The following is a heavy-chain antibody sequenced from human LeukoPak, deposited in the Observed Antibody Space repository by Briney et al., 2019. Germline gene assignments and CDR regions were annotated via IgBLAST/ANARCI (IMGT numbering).Heavy chain of an antibody. CDR2: IYTSGST. D-gene: IGHD1-1*01. CDR1: GGSISSGSYY. J-gene: IGHJ3*02. CDR3: ATGTTGTAAFDI. V-gene: IGHV4-61*02. Sequence: SETLSLTCTVSGGSISSGSYYWSWIRQPAGKGLEWIGRIYTSGSTNYNPSLKSRVTISVDTSKNQFSLKLSSVTATDTAVYYCATGTTGTAAFDIWGQGTMVTVSS.